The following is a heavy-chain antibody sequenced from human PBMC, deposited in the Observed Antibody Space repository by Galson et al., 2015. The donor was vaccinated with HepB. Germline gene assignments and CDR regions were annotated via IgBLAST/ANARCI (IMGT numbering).Heavy chain of an antibody. J-gene: IGHJ4*02. V-gene: IGHV3-74*01. CDR2: INSDGSST. D-gene: IGHD3-22*01. CDR3: ARESMILVVIDY. Sequence: SLRLSCAASGFTFSSYWMHWVRQAPGKGLVWVSRINSDGSSTSYADSVKGRFTISRDNAKNTLYLQMNSLRAEDTAVYYCARESMILVVIDYWGQGTLVTVSS. CDR1: GFTFSSYW.